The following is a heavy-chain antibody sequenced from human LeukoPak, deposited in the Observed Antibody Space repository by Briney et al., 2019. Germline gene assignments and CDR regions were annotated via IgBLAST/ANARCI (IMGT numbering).Heavy chain of an antibody. D-gene: IGHD5-18*01. CDR1: GYTFTGYY. Sequence: ASVKVSCKASGYTFTGYYMHWVRQAPGQGLEWMGWINPNSGGTNYAQKFQGRVTMTRDTSISTAYMELSRLRSDDTAVYYCARDLRGHSYGPSSGGHWGQGTLVTVSS. CDR2: INPNSGGT. J-gene: IGHJ4*02. CDR3: ARDLRGHSYGPSSGGH. V-gene: IGHV1-2*02.